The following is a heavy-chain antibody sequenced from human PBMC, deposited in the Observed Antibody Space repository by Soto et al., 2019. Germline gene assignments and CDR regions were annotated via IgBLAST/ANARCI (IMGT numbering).Heavy chain of an antibody. CDR2: IYPGDSDT. CDR3: ARTRNYDILTGYYQGDAFDI. V-gene: IGHV5-51*01. J-gene: IGHJ3*02. D-gene: IGHD3-9*01. CDR1: GYSFTSYW. Sequence: GASVKVSCKASGYSFTSYWIGWVRQMPGKGLEWMGIIYPGDSDTRYSPSFQGQVTISADKSISTAYLQWSSLKASDTAMYYCARTRNYDILTGYYQGDAFDIWGQGTMVTVSS.